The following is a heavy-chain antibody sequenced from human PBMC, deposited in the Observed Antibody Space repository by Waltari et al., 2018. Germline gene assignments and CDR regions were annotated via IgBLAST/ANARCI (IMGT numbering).Heavy chain of an antibody. J-gene: IGHJ4*02. CDR3: ARDELLKVGATWGVFDY. D-gene: IGHD1-26*01. CDR1: GGSISSSSYY. CDR2: IYYSGST. V-gene: IGHV4-39*07. Sequence: QLQLQESGPGLVKPSETLSLTCTVSGGSISSSSYYWGWIRQPPGKGLEWIGSIYYSGSTYYNPPLKSRVTISVDTSKNQFSLKLSSVTAADTAVYYCARDELLKVGATWGVFDYWGQGTLVTVSS.